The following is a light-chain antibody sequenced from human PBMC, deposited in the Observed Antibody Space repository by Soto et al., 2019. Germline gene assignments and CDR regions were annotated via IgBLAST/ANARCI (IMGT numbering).Light chain of an antibody. CDR3: QEYNIYSPT. Sequence: IQITQSPSPLSASVGDRGTITCRASQSISSWLAWYQQKPGKAPKLLIYDASSLESGVPSRFSGSGSGTEFTLTISSLQPDDFATYYCQEYNIYSPTFCQGTKVDIK. CDR1: QSISSW. V-gene: IGKV1-5*01. CDR2: DAS. J-gene: IGKJ1*01.